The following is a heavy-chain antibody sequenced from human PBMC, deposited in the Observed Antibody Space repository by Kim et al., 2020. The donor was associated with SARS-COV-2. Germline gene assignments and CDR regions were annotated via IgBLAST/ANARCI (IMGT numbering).Heavy chain of an antibody. J-gene: IGHJ6*03. D-gene: IGHD6-13*01. V-gene: IGHV1-8*01. CDR2: MNPNSGNT. CDR1: GYTFTSYH. Sequence: ASVKVSCKASGYTFTSYHINWVRQATGQGLEWMGWMNPNSGNTGYAQKFQGRVTMTRNTSINTAYMELSSLRSEDTAVYYCARATALNSSSWYGGWYYYYYYMDVGGKGPTVTVSS. CDR3: ARATALNSSSWYGGWYYYYYYMDV.